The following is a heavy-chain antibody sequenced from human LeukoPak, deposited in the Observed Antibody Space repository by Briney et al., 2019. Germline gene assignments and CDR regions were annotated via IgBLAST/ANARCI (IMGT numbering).Heavy chain of an antibody. CDR2: INHSGST. J-gene: IGHJ6*02. CDR3: ARTSTWGYYYYGMDV. Sequence: SETLSLTCAVYGGSFSGYYWSWIRQPPGKGLEWIGEINHSGSTNYNPSLKSRVTISVDTSKNQFSLKLSSVTAADTAVYYCARTSTWGYYYYGMDVWGQGATVTVSS. CDR1: GGSFSGYY. V-gene: IGHV4-34*01. D-gene: IGHD1-26*01.